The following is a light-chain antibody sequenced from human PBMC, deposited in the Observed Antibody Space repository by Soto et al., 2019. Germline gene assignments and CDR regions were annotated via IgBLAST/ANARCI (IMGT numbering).Light chain of an antibody. CDR2: GAS. J-gene: IGKJ1*01. V-gene: IGKV3-15*01. CDR3: QQYNNWPRT. Sequence: EIVMTQSPATLSVSPGERATLSCRASQSVGSNLAWYQQRPGQAPRLLIYGASTRATGIPGRFSASGSGTEFTLTISSLQSEDFAVYYCQQYNNWPRTFGQGTKVDIK. CDR1: QSVGSN.